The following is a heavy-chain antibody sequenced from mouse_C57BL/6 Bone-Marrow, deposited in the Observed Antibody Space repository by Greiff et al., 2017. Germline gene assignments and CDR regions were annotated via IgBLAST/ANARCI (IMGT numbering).Heavy chain of an antibody. CDR1: GYTFTSYW. J-gene: IGHJ4*01. D-gene: IGHD1-1*01. V-gene: IGHV1-69*01. Sequence: QVQLQQPGAELVMPGASVKLSCKASGYTFTSYWMHWVKQRPGQGLEWIGEIDPSDSYTNYTQKFKGKFTVTVDKSSSTAYMQLSSLTSEDSAVYYCARSVVAKGYAMHYGGQGTSATVSS. CDR3: ARSVVAKGYAMHY. CDR2: IDPSDSYT.